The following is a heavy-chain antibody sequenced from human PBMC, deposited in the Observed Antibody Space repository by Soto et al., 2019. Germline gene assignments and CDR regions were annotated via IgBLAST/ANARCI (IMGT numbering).Heavy chain of an antibody. V-gene: IGHV4-34*01. CDR3: ARRPRITMIVAEYYFDY. CDR2: INHSGST. D-gene: IGHD3-22*01. CDR1: GGSFSGYY. Sequence: SETLSLTCAVYGGSFSGYYWSWIRQPPGKGLEWIGEINHSGSTNYNPSLKIRVTISVDTSKNQFSLKLSSVTAADTAVYYCARRPRITMIVAEYYFDYWGQGTLVTVSS. J-gene: IGHJ4*02.